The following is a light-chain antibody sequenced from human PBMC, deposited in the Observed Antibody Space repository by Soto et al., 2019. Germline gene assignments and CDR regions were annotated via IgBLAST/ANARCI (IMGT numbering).Light chain of an antibody. Sequence: DIQLTQSPSFLSASVGARVTITCRASQGISSYLAWYQQKPGKAPKLLIYAASTLQSGVPSRFSGSGSGTEFTLTISSLQPAEFATYYCQQLNSYPLTFGGGTKVEIK. CDR1: QGISSY. CDR2: AAS. CDR3: QQLNSYPLT. V-gene: IGKV1-9*01. J-gene: IGKJ4*01.